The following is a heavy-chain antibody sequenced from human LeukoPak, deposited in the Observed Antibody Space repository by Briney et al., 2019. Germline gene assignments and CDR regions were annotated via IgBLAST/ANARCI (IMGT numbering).Heavy chain of an antibody. V-gene: IGHV3-15*01. CDR1: GLTFNNAW. J-gene: IGHJ3*01. Sequence: PGGSLRLSCAASGLTFNNAWLTWVRQAPGKGLEWVGRIRSKADGGTADYAAPVKGRFIISRDDSKKTIYLQMNSLKTEDTAVYYCATDHGSTSCYCGAPDLWGQGTMVIVSS. CDR2: IRSKADGGTA. D-gene: IGHD2-2*01. CDR3: ATDHGSTSCYCGAPDL.